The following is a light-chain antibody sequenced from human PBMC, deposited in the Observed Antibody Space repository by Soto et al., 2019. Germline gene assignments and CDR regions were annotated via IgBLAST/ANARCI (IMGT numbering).Light chain of an antibody. V-gene: IGKV2-30*01. J-gene: IGKJ1*01. Sequence: DVVMTQSPLSLPVTLGQSASISCRSSQSVVYSDGIAYLSWFQQRPGQSPRRLIYKASNRDSGVPARFSGRGSGTDFTLTISRVEAEDVGVYYCMQGTHWPPTFGRGTKVEIK. CDR2: KAS. CDR3: MQGTHWPPT. CDR1: QSVVYSDGIAY.